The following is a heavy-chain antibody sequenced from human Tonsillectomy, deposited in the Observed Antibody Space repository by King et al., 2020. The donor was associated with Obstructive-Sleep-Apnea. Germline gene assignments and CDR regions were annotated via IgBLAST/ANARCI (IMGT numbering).Heavy chain of an antibody. CDR2: ISDDGRDT. CDR1: GFTFSSKG. CDR3: AKDLTGADWFDP. J-gene: IGHJ5*02. Sequence: VQLVESGGGVVQPGKSLRLSCAASGFTFSSKGMHWVRHSPGKGLEWVAAISDDGRDTYYADSVKGRFIISRDNSKNTLYLQMNSLGPEDTAVYYCAKDLTGADWFDPWGQGTLVTVSS. D-gene: IGHD3-10*01. V-gene: IGHV3-30*18.